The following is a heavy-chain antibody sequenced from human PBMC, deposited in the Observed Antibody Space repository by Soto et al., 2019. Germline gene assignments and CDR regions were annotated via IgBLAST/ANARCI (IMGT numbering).Heavy chain of an antibody. V-gene: IGHV3-30*18. J-gene: IGHJ5*02. CDR3: AKDSFPTRITMVRGVKWFDP. Sequence: QVQLVESGGGVVQPGRSLRLSCAASGFTFSSYGMHWVRQAPGKGLEWVAVISYDGSNKYYADSVKGRFTISRDNSKNTLYLQMNSLRAEDTAVYYCAKDSFPTRITMVRGVKWFDPWGQGTLVTVSS. D-gene: IGHD3-10*01. CDR2: ISYDGSNK. CDR1: GFTFSSYG.